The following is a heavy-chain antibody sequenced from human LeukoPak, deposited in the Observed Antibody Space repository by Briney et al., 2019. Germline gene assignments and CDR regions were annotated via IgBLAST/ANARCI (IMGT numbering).Heavy chain of an antibody. J-gene: IGHJ3*02. CDR3: AREHSSGYYFDAFDI. CDR2: INTGNSNT. V-gene: IGHV1-3*04. Sequence: ASVKVSCKASGYTFTSYAMHWVRQAPGQSLEWMGWINTGNSNTKYSQEFQGRVTITRDTSASTAYMELSSLRSDDTAVYYCAREHSSGYYFDAFDIWGQGTMVTVS. D-gene: IGHD3-22*01. CDR1: GYTFTSYA.